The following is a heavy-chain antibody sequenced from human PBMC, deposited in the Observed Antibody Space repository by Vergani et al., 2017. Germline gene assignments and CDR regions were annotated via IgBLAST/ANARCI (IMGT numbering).Heavy chain of an antibody. CDR2: INWNSDSI. D-gene: IGHD6-13*01. CDR3: VKDIAASGNYWYFDL. J-gene: IGHJ2*01. V-gene: IGHV3-9*01. Sequence: EVQLVESGGGLVQPGRSLRLPCAASGFTFDVYAMHWVRQAPGKGLEWVSGINWNSDSIAYADSVKGRFTISRDNAKNSLYLQMNSLRAEDTALYYCVKDIAASGNYWYFDLWGRGTLVTVSS. CDR1: GFTFDVYA.